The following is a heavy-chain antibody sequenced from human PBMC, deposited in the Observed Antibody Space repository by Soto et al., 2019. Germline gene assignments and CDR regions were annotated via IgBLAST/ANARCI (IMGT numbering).Heavy chain of an antibody. CDR2: VYYSGST. CDR3: ARHNYGSGSTYFDY. CDR1: GVSISSYY. Sequence: TSETLSLTCAVSGVSISSYYWSWIRQPPGRGLEWIGYVYYSGSTDYNPSLKSRVTISVDTSKTQFSLKLNSMTAADTAVYYCARHNYGSGSTYFDYWGQGTLVTVSS. V-gene: IGHV4-59*08. D-gene: IGHD3-10*01. J-gene: IGHJ4*02.